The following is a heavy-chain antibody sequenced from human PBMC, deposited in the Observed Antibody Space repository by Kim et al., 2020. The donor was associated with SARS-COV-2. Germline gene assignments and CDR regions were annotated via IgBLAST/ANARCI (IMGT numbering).Heavy chain of an antibody. J-gene: IGHJ6*03. CDR2: INHSGST. D-gene: IGHD4-4*01. V-gene: IGHV4-34*01. CDR3: ARGLSNYQWRYYYYYMDV. CDR1: GGSFSGYY. Sequence: SETLSLTCAVYGGSFSGYYWSWIRQPPGKGLEWIGEINHSGSTNYNPSLKSRVTISVDTSKNQFSLKLSSVTAADTAVYYCARGLSNYQWRYYYYYMDVWGKGTTVTVSS.